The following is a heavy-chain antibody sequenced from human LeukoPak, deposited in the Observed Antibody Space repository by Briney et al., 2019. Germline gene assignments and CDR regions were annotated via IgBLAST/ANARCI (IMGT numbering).Heavy chain of an antibody. Sequence: ASVKVSCKASGYTFTIYDINWVRQATGQGLEWMGWMNPNSGNTGYTQKFQGRGTITKNTSISTADMELRSLRSEDTAEDYLSVGSPTRYCSSTSCYALLLWFGELFAYFDYWGQGTLVTVSS. CDR1: GYTFTIYD. CDR2: MNPNSGNT. CDR3: SVGSPTRYCSSTSCYALLLWFGELFAYFDY. D-gene: IGHD2-2*01. V-gene: IGHV1-8*03. J-gene: IGHJ4*02.